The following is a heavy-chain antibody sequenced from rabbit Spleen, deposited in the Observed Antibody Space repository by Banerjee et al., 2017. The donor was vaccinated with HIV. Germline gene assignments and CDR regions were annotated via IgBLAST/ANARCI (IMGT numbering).Heavy chain of an antibody. D-gene: IGHD1-1*01. Sequence: QSLEASGGGLVKPGASLTLTCKASGFDLSQNYVMCWVRQAPGKGLEWIGCIGSNSGNTYYASWAKGRFTISTSTSLNTVTLRMTSLTAADRATYFCARDLVGVIGWNFNLWGQGTLVTVS. CDR3: ARDLVGVIGWNFNL. CDR2: IGSNSGNT. CDR1: GFDLSQNYV. V-gene: IGHV1S40*01. J-gene: IGHJ4*01.